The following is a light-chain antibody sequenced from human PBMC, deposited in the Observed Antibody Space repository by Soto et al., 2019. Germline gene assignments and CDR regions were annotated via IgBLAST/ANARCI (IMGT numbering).Light chain of an antibody. Sequence: IHMTQSPSSLSASVGYRVTITCQASQNINNYLNWYQQKPGRAPKLLIYDASNLEAGVPSRFRGSGSGTDSTFTISRLKPEDIATYYCQQYENLPTFGQGTRLEIK. V-gene: IGKV1-33*01. J-gene: IGKJ5*01. CDR1: QNINNY. CDR2: DAS. CDR3: QQYENLPT.